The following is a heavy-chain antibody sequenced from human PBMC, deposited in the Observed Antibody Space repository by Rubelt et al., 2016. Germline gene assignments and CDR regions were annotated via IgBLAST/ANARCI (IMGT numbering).Heavy chain of an antibody. Sequence: VQLVESGGGVVQPGRSLRLSCAASGFTFSSYGIHWVRQAPGKGLEWVANIKQDGSEKYYVDSVKGRLTSSRDEAKNSLYLQMNSLRAEDTAVYYCARDTQWLAYWGQGTLVTVSS. CDR1: GFTFSSYG. J-gene: IGHJ4*02. CDR3: ARDTQWLAY. CDR2: IKQDGSEK. D-gene: IGHD6-19*01. V-gene: IGHV3-7*01.